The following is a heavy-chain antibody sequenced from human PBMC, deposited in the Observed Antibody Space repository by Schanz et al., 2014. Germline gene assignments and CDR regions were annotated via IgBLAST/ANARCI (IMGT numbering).Heavy chain of an antibody. V-gene: IGHV3-30*03. J-gene: IGHJ4*02. Sequence: QVHLVESGGGVVQPGRSLRLSCAASGFTFSSYGMHWVRQAPGKGLEWVAVILYDGSYKDYADSVKGRFTISRDNAKSSLYLQMNSLRDEDTAVYYCAATTILADSGQGTLVAVSA. CDR1: GFTFSSYG. D-gene: IGHD3-3*01. CDR2: ILYDGSYK. CDR3: AATTILAD.